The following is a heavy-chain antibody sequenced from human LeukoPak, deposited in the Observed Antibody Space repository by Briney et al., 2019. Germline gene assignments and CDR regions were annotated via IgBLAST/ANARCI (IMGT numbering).Heavy chain of an antibody. CDR1: GGPLSRYY. Sequence: PSETLSLTCTVSGGPLSRYYWSWIRQPPGKGLEWIGYTYYSGSTNYNPSLKSRVTISVDTSKNQFSLKLSSVTAADTAVYYCARTDGLLLNAFDIWGQGTMVTVSS. CDR2: TYYSGST. V-gene: IGHV4-59*01. J-gene: IGHJ3*02. D-gene: IGHD3-22*01. CDR3: ARTDGLLLNAFDI.